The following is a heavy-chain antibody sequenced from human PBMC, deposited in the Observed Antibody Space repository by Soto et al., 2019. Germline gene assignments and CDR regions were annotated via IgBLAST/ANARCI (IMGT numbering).Heavy chain of an antibody. CDR2: LYYSGTT. Sequence: SEPLSLTCTVSGASIHNNDYYWRWIRQTPGKGLEWIGYLYYSGTTDYIPSTKSRLSMSINKSQNQFTLKLNSVTAADTATYYCARRSYFYDKWYVDFWGRGTLVAVS. J-gene: IGHJ2*01. CDR3: ARRSYFYDKWYVDF. CDR1: GASIHNNDYY. D-gene: IGHD3-22*01. V-gene: IGHV4-30-4*01.